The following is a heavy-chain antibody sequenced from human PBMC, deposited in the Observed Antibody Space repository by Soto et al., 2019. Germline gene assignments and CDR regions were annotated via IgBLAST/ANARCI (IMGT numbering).Heavy chain of an antibody. CDR1: GGSIRSNY. CDR2: IYTSGTT. J-gene: IGHJ6*02. CDR3: AREGASGFGMDV. V-gene: IGHV4-4*07. Sequence: SETLSLTXNVSGGSIRSNYWSWIRQPAGKALEWIGRIYTSGTTNYNPSLNSRATMLIDTSKNQFSLILSSVTAADTGVYYCAREGASGFGMDVWGQGTTVTVSS. D-gene: IGHD1-26*01.